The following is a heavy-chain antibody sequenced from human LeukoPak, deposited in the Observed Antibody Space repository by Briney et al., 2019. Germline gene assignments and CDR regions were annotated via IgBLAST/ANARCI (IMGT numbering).Heavy chain of an antibody. D-gene: IGHD6-13*01. J-gene: IGHJ4*02. CDR2: ISYDGSNK. CDR1: GFSFGTYG. V-gene: IGHV3-30*18. CDR3: AKDNVAAAGRYFDY. Sequence: PGGSLRLSCAASGFSFGTYGMHWVRQAPGKGLEWVALISYDGSNKYFADSVKGRFTISRDNSKNTLYLQMHSLRAEDTAVYYCAKDNVAAAGRYFDYWGQGTLVTVSS.